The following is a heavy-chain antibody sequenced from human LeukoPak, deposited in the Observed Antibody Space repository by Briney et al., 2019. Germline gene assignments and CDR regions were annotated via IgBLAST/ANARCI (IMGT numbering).Heavy chain of an antibody. J-gene: IGHJ6*04. CDR1: GFTFSSYS. CDR2: ISSSSSYI. V-gene: IGHV3-21*01. D-gene: IGHD2-2*01. CDR3: ARAPIVVVPAAIPSYYGMDV. Sequence: AGSLRLSCAASGFTFSSYSMNWVRQAPGKGLEWVSSISSSSSYIYYADSVKGRFTISRDNAKNSLYLQMNSLRAEDTAVYYCARAPIVVVPAAIPSYYGMDVWGEGTTVTVSS.